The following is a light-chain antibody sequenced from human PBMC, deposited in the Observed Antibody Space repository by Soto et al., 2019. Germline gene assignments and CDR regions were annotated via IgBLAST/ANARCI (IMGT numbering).Light chain of an antibody. CDR1: SSDVGGYNY. CDR2: EVS. Sequence: QSVQTQPTSASGSPGPPVNISWTGTSSDVGGYNYVSWYQQHPGKAPKLMIYEVSKRPSGVPDRFSGSKSGNTASLTVSGLQAEDEADYYCSSYAGSNNLGVFGTGTKVTVL. V-gene: IGLV2-8*01. J-gene: IGLJ1*01. CDR3: SSYAGSNNLGV.